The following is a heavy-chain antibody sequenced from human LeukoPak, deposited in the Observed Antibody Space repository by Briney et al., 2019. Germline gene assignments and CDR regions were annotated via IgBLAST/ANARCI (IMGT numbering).Heavy chain of an antibody. CDR2: IYYSGST. CDR3: ARGTAHYYGSGSYYYFDY. D-gene: IGHD3-10*01. V-gene: IGHV4-59*01. CDR1: GGSISSYY. Sequence: SETLSLTCTVSGGSISSYYWSWIRQPPGKGLEWIGYIYYSGSTNYNPSLKSRVTISVDTSKNQFSLKLSSVTAADTAVYYCARGTAHYYGSGSYYYFDYWGQGTLVTVSS. J-gene: IGHJ4*02.